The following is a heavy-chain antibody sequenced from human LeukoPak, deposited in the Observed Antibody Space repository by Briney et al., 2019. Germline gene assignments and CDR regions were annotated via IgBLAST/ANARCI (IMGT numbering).Heavy chain of an antibody. J-gene: IGHJ6*04. CDR3: ARLVVAANYGMDV. CDR2: ISSSGSTI. Sequence: PGGSLRLSCAASGFTFSSYEMNWVRQAPGKGLEWVSYISSSGSTIYYADSVKGRFTISRDNAKNSLYLQMNSLRAEATAVYYCARLVVAANYGMDVWGKGTTVTVSS. V-gene: IGHV3-48*03. CDR1: GFTFSSYE. D-gene: IGHD2-15*01.